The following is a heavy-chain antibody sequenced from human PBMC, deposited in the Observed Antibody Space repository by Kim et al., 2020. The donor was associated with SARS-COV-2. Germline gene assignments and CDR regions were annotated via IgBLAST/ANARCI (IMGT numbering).Heavy chain of an antibody. V-gene: IGHV4-30-4*01. Sequence: SETLSLTCTVSGGSISSGDYYWSWIRQPPGKGLEWIGYIYYSGSTYYNPSLKSRVTISVDTSKNQFSLKLSSVTAADTAVYYCARALCSSTSCYSSDAFDIWGQGTMVTVSS. CDR1: GGSISSGDYY. CDR3: ARALCSSTSCYSSDAFDI. CDR2: IYYSGST. D-gene: IGHD2-2*01. J-gene: IGHJ3*02.